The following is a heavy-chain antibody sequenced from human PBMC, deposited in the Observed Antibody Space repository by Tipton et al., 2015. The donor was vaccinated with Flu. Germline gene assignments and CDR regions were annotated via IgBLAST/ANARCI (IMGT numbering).Heavy chain of an antibody. Sequence: TLSLTCAVSGGSISSSNWWSWVRQPPGKGLEWIGEIYHSGSTNYNPSLKSRVTISVDKSKNQFSLKLSSVTAADTAVYYCASVASGDLGGDFDYWGQGTLVTVSS. V-gene: IGHV4-4*02. CDR3: ASVASGDLGGDFDY. J-gene: IGHJ4*02. CDR2: IYHSGST. CDR1: GGSISSSNW. D-gene: IGHD4-17*01.